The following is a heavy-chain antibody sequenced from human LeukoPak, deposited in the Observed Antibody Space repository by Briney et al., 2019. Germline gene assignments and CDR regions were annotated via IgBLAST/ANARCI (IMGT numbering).Heavy chain of an antibody. Sequence: GGSLRLSCTASGFNFRNAWMCWIRQAPGKGLEWVSVIYSGGNTYYADSVKGRFSISRDNSKNTLYLQMNSLRVEDTAVYYCAGSRLSAEYFQFWGQGTLVAVSS. CDR3: AGSRLSAEYFQF. V-gene: IGHV3-66*01. J-gene: IGHJ1*01. CDR1: GFNFRNAW. CDR2: IYSGGNT.